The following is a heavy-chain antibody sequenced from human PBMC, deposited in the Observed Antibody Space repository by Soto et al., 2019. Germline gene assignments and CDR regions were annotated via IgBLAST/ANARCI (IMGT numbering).Heavy chain of an antibody. CDR3: ARATVPAATPYNWFDP. V-gene: IGHV4-59*08. CDR2: IYYSGST. CDR1: GGSISSYY. J-gene: IGHJ5*02. Sequence: SETLSLTCTVSGGSISSYYWSWILQPPGKGLEWIGYIYYSGSTNYNPSLKSRVTISVDTSKNQFSLKLSSVTAADTAVYYCARATVPAATPYNWFDPWGQGTLVTVSS. D-gene: IGHD2-2*01.